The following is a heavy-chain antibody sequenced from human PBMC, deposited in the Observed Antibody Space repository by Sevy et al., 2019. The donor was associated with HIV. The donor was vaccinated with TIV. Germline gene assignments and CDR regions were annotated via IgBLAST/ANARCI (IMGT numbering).Heavy chain of an antibody. J-gene: IGHJ4*02. Sequence: GGSLRLSCADSGVTFSSYAMSWVRQAPGKGLEWVSTISGHGGSTYYAGAVKGRFTISRDNSKKMVYLQMNSLRAEDTAVYYCAKDSGIGAQIVVALRYWGQGTQVTVSS. CDR3: AKDSGIGAQIVVALRY. CDR1: GVTFSSYA. D-gene: IGHD3-22*01. V-gene: IGHV3-23*01. CDR2: ISGHGGST.